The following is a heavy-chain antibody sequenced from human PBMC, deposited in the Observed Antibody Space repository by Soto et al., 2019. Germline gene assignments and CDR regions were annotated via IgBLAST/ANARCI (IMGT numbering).Heavy chain of an antibody. J-gene: IGHJ3*01. CDR1: GGSISSYY. Sequence: XESLSVPCTVSGGSISSYYWSWIRQPPGKGLEWIGYIYYSGSTNYNPSLKSRVTISVDTSKNQFSLKLSSVTAADTAVYYCAACGTYYDILTGSGAFDLWAHGTMVTVSS. D-gene: IGHD3-9*01. V-gene: IGHV4-59*01. CDR2: IYYSGST. CDR3: AACGTYYDILTGSGAFDL.